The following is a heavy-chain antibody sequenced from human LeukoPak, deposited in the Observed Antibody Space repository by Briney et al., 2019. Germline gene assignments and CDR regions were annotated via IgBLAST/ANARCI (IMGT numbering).Heavy chain of an antibody. D-gene: IGHD2-15*01. CDR3: VSQEVVPH. Sequence: GGSLRLSCAAPGFSFTNYWMSWVRQAPGKGLEWVANVKEDGTTKQYVDSVKGRFTISRDNAKNSLYLQMDSLRAEDTAVYYCVSQEVVPHWGQGTLVSVSS. J-gene: IGHJ4*02. CDR1: GFSFTNYW. V-gene: IGHV3-7*01. CDR2: VKEDGTTK.